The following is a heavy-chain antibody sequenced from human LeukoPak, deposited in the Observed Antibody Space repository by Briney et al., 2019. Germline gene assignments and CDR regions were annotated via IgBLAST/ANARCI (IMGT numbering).Heavy chain of an antibody. Sequence: SETLSLTCAVYGGSFSGYYWSWIRQPPGKGLEWIGEINHSGSTNYNPSLKSRVTMSVDTSKNQFSLKLSSVTAADTAVYYCARVTMVRGVGFDYWGQGTLVTVSS. V-gene: IGHV4-34*01. CDR1: GGSFSGYY. CDR2: INHSGST. D-gene: IGHD3-10*01. CDR3: ARVTMVRGVGFDY. J-gene: IGHJ4*02.